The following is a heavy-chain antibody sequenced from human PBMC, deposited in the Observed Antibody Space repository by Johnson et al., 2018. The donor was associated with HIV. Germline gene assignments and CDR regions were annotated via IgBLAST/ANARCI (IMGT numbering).Heavy chain of an antibody. Sequence: QMQLVESGGGLVKPGGSLRLSCVASGFTFSDYYMSWIRQAPGKGLEWVSYISSSGSTIYYAASVNGRFTISRDNAKNSLYLQMNSLRAEDTAVYYCARSEVTAPSPPAGAFDIWGQGTMVTVSS. CDR2: ISSSGSTI. J-gene: IGHJ3*02. D-gene: IGHD4-23*01. V-gene: IGHV3-11*04. CDR1: GFTFSDYY. CDR3: ARSEVTAPSPPAGAFDI.